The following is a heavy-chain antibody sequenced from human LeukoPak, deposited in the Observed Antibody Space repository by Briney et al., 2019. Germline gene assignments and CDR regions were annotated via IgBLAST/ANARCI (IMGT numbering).Heavy chain of an antibody. D-gene: IGHD2-15*01. CDR3: ARTNIVVVVAATLRRSETFDP. CDR1: GGSFSGYY. J-gene: IGHJ5*02. Sequence: SETLSLTCAVYGGSFSGYYWSWIRQPPGKGLEWIGEINHSGSTNYNPSLKSRVTISVDTSKNQFSLKLSSVTAADTAVYYCARTNIVVVVAATLRRSETFDPWGQGTLVTVSS. V-gene: IGHV4-34*01. CDR2: INHSGST.